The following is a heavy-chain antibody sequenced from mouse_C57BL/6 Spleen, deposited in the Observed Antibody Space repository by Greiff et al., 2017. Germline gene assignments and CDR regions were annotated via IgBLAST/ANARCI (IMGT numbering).Heavy chain of an antibody. D-gene: IGHD2-4*01. CDR3: AGLRRGYYYAMDY. CDR1: GYTFTSYW. Sequence: QVHVKQPGAELVKPGASVKLSCKASGYTFTSYWMHWVKQRPGQGLEWIGMIHPNSGGTNYNEKFKSKATLTVDKSSSTAYMQLSSLTSEDSAVYYCAGLRRGYYYAMDYWGQGTSVTVSS. CDR2: IHPNSGGT. J-gene: IGHJ4*01. V-gene: IGHV1-64*01.